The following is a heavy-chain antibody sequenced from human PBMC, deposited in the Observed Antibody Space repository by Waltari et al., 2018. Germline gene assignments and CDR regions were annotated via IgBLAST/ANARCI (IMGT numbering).Heavy chain of an antibody. D-gene: IGHD3-3*01. CDR1: GGTFSSYA. Sequence: QVQLVQSGAEVKKPGSSVKVSCKASGGTFSSYAISWVRQAPGQGLEWMGGIIPIFGTANYEQKFQGRVTITADESTSTAYMELSSLRSEDTAVYYCARGTPTYYDFWSGYPFDYWGQGTLVTVSS. J-gene: IGHJ4*02. CDR2: IIPIFGTA. CDR3: ARGTPTYYDFWSGYPFDY. V-gene: IGHV1-69*01.